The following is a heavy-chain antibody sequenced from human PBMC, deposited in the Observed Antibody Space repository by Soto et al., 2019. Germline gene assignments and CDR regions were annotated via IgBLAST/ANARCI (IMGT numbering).Heavy chain of an antibody. CDR3: AKDRRYYDFWSGSPLWYYYGMDV. V-gene: IGHV3-30*18. D-gene: IGHD3-3*01. CDR1: GFTFSSYG. CDR2: ISYDGSNK. J-gene: IGHJ6*02. Sequence: GGSLRLSCAASGFTFSSYGMHWVRQAPGKGLEWVAVISYDGSNKYYADSVKCRFTISRDNSKNTLYLQMNSLRAEDTAVYYCAKDRRYYDFWSGSPLWYYYGMDVWGQGTTVTVSS.